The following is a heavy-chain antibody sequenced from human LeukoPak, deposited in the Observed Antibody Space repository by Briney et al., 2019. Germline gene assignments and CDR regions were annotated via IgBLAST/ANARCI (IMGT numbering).Heavy chain of an antibody. CDR3: ARVRAGTRKVSWFDP. Sequence: GASVKVSCKASGYTFTSYYMHWVRQAPGQGLEWMGWINTNTGNPTYAQGFTGRFVFSLDTSVSTAYLQISSLKAEDTAVYYCARVRAGTRKVSWFDPWGQGTLVTVSS. CDR2: INTNTGNP. D-gene: IGHD1-1*01. CDR1: GYTFTSYY. J-gene: IGHJ5*02. V-gene: IGHV7-4-1*02.